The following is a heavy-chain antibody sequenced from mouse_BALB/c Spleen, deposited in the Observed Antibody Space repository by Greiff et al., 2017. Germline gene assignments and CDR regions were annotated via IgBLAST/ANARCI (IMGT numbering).Heavy chain of an antibody. Sequence: VNVVESGAELVRPGASVTLSCKASGYTFTDYEMHWVKQTPVHGLEWIGAIDPETGGTAYNQKFKGKATLTADKSSSTAYMELRSLTSEDSAVYFCVYGSSPFDYWGQGTTLTVSS. D-gene: IGHD1-1*01. V-gene: IGHV1-15*01. CDR1: GYTFTDYE. CDR2: IDPETGGT. CDR3: VYGSSPFDY. J-gene: IGHJ2*01.